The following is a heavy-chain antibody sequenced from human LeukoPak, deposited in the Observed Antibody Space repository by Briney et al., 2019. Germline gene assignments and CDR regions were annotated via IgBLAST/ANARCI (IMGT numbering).Heavy chain of an antibody. D-gene: IGHD3-3*01. CDR3: AKEEWLLAVYFDY. V-gene: IGHV1-69*13. Sequence: SVKVSCKASGGTFSSYAISWVRQAPGQGLEWMGGIIPIFGTANYAQKFQGRVTITADESTSTAYMELSSLRSEDTAVYYCAKEEWLLAVYFDYWGQGTLVTVSS. CDR2: IIPIFGTA. CDR1: GGTFSSYA. J-gene: IGHJ4*02.